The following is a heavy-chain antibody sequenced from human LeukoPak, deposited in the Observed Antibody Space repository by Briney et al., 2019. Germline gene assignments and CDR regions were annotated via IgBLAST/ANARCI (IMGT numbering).Heavy chain of an antibody. Sequence: QAGGSLRLSCAASGFIFNNYAMSWVRQAPGKGLEWVSTISGGGSYTYYADSVKGRFTISRDNSKNTLYLQMNSLRAEDTAVYYCAKAVRGYQHDALDIWGQGTMVTVSS. CDR1: GFIFNNYA. V-gene: IGHV3-23*01. CDR2: ISGGGSYT. D-gene: IGHD3-22*01. CDR3: AKAVRGYQHDALDI. J-gene: IGHJ3*02.